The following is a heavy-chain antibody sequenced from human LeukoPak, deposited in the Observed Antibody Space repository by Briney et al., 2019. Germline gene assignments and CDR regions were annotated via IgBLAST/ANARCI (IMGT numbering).Heavy chain of an antibody. J-gene: IGHJ4*02. CDR1: GGSFSGYY. V-gene: IGHV4-34*01. CDR2: INHSGST. Sequence: SETLSLTCAVYGGSFSGYYWSWIRQPPGKGLEWIGEINHSGSTNYNPSLKSRVTISVDTSKNQFSLKPSSVTAADTAVYYCVVLRFLEWSPDYWGQGTLVTVSS. D-gene: IGHD3-3*01. CDR3: VVLRFLEWSPDY.